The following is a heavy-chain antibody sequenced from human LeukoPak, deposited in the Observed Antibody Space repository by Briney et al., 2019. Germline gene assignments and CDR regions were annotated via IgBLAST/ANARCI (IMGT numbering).Heavy chain of an antibody. Sequence: SETLSLTCTVSGDSINSGGYYWSWIRQHPGKGLEWIGYIYHSGSTYYNPSLKSRVTISVDTSKNQFSLKVSSVTAADTAVYYCARDRGGGFDYWGQGTLVTVSS. CDR2: IYHSGST. V-gene: IGHV4-31*03. CDR1: GDSINSGGYY. CDR3: ARDRGGGFDY. D-gene: IGHD2-15*01. J-gene: IGHJ4*02.